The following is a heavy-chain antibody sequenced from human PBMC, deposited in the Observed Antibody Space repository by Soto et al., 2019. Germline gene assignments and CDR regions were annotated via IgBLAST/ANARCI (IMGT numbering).Heavy chain of an antibody. V-gene: IGHV1-69*01. CDR1: GGTFSSYA. CDR2: IIPIFGTA. CDR3: ASSWNYAGTMVRGVIPFDY. J-gene: IGHJ4*02. Sequence: QVQLVQSGAEVKKPGSSVKVSCKASGGTFSSYAISWVRQAPGQGLEWMGGIIPIFGTANYAQKFQGRVTITADESTSTAYMELSSLRSEDTAVYYCASSWNYAGTMVRGVIPFDYWGQGTLVTVSS. D-gene: IGHD3-10*01.